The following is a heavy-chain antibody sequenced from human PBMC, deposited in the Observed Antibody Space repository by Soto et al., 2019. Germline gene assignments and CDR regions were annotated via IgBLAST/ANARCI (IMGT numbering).Heavy chain of an antibody. D-gene: IGHD6-13*01. V-gene: IGHV4-30-4*01. J-gene: IGHJ4*02. CDR1: GGSISSGDYY. CDR3: ARDTGSSWSTFDY. Sequence: SETLSLTCTVSGGSISSGDYYWSWIRQPPGKGLEWIGYIYYSGSTYYNPSLKSRVTISVDTSKNQFSLRLSSVTAADTAVYYCARDTGSSWSTFDYWGQGTLVTVS. CDR2: IYYSGST.